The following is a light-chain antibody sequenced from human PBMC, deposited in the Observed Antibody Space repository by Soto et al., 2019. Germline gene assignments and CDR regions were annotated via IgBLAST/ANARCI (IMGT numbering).Light chain of an antibody. CDR1: QSLQHNNGNTL. J-gene: IGKJ1*01. CDR3: MQALQTPRT. CDR2: LAS. Sequence: EIVMTQSPLSLTVTPGEPASISCKSSQSLQHNNGNTLLDWYMQKPGQSPQLLIYLASRQAPGADDRVSGSGTGTDFTLRISTVEADDAAIYYCMQALQTPRTFGQGTKLEI. V-gene: IGKV2-28*01.